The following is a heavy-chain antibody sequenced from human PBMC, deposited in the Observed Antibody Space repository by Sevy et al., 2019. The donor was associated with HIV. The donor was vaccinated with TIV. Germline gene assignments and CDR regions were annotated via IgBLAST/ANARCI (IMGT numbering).Heavy chain of an antibody. J-gene: IGHJ4*02. CDR3: ARVPSCGGDCYSVPYFDY. CDR2: INPNSGGT. D-gene: IGHD2-21*02. V-gene: IGHV1-2*02. CDR1: GYTFTGYY. Sequence: ASVKVSCKASGYTFTGYYMHWVRQAPGQGLEWMGWINPNSGGTNYAQTFQGRVTMTRDTSISTAYMELSRLRSDDTAVYYCARVPSCGGDCYSVPYFDYWGQGTLVTVSS.